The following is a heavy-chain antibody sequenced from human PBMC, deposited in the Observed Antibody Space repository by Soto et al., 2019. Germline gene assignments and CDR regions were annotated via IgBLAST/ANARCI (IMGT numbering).Heavy chain of an antibody. V-gene: IGHV4-39*01. CDR3: PSPPTPWKTTWSHP. D-gene: IGHD1-1*01. Sequence: SETLSLTCTVSGVTIDNTDYSWGWIRQPPGKGLEWIATMYYSGSAYYNPSLKGRVSVSVDTSRKEVSLRLTSVTAADTAVYYCPSPPTPWKTTWSHPWGQESWSPSPQ. CDR1: GVTIDNTDYS. CDR2: MYYSGSA. J-gene: IGHJ5*02.